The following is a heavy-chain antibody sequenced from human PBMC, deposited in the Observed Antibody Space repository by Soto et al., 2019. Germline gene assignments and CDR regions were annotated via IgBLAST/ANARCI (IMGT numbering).Heavy chain of an antibody. Sequence: ASVKVSCKASGYTFTSYYMHWVRQAPGQGLEWMGIINPSGGSTSYAQKFQGRVTMTRDTSTSTVYMELSSLRSEDTAVYYCARDLYYYDSSGYYGGYFQHWGQGTLVTVSS. CDR3: ARDLYYYDSSGYYGGYFQH. D-gene: IGHD3-22*01. CDR1: GYTFTSYY. J-gene: IGHJ1*01. V-gene: IGHV1-46*01. CDR2: INPSGGST.